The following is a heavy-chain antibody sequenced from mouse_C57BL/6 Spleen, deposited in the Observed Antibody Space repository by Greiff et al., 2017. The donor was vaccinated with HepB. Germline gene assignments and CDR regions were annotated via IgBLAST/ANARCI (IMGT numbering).Heavy chain of an antibody. CDR1: GYSITSGYY. D-gene: IGHD1-1*01. Sequence: VQLKESGPGLVKPSQSLSLTCSVTGYSITSGYYWNWIRQFPGNKLEWMGYISYDGSNNYNPSLKNRISITRDTSKNQFFLKLNSVTTEDTATYYCARDYYYGSSYVYAMDYWGQGTSVTVSS. J-gene: IGHJ4*01. CDR2: ISYDGSN. V-gene: IGHV3-6*01. CDR3: ARDYYYGSSYVYAMDY.